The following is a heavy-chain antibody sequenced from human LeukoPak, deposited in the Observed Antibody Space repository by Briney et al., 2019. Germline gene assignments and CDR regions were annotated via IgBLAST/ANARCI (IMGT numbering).Heavy chain of an antibody. CDR3: ASLGEMATRGFDY. CDR2: INSDGSST. D-gene: IGHD5-24*01. J-gene: IGHJ4*02. CDR1: GFTFSSYW. Sequence: PGGSLRLSCAASGFTFSSYWMHWVRHAPGKGLVWVSRINSDGSSTSYADSVKGRFTISRDNAKNTLYLQMNSLRAEDTAVYYCASLGEMATRGFDYWGQGTLVTVSS. V-gene: IGHV3-74*01.